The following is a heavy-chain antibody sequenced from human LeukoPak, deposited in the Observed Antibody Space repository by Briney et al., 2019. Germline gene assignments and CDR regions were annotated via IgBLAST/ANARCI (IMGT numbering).Heavy chain of an antibody. J-gene: IGHJ4*02. Sequence: GGSLRLSCAASGFTFSSYSMNWVRQAPGKGLEWVSSISSSSSYIYYADSVKGRFTISRDNSKNTLYLQMNSLRAEDTAVYYCAKDFWGTSGWSDLDYWGQGTLVTVSS. V-gene: IGHV3-21*01. D-gene: IGHD6-19*01. CDR1: GFTFSSYS. CDR3: AKDFWGTSGWSDLDY. CDR2: ISSSSSYI.